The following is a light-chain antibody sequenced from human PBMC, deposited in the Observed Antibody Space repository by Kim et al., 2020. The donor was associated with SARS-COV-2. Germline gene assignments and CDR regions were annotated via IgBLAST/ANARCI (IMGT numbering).Light chain of an antibody. J-gene: IGLJ2*01. V-gene: IGLV7-46*01. CDR1: TGAVTSDHF. CDR2: DTG. Sequence: GGTATLTWDSSTGAVTSDHFPYWFQQKPGQAPRTLIYDTGNRHSWTPARFSGSLLGGKAALTLSAAQAEDEADYYCLLSYSDSRVFGGGTQLTVL. CDR3: LLSYSDSRV.